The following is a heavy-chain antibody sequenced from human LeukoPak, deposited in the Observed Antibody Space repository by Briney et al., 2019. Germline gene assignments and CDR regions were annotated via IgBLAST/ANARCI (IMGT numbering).Heavy chain of an antibody. CDR2: IIPIFGTA. V-gene: IGHV1-69*05. CDR1: GGTFSSYA. CDR3: ARGLAAAGVLVGYYGMDV. J-gene: IGHJ6*02. D-gene: IGHD6-13*01. Sequence: GASVKVSCKASGGTFSSYAISWVRQAPGRGLEWMGGIIPIFGTANYAQKFQERVTITRDMSTSTAYMELSSLRSDDTAVYYCARGLAAAGVLVGYYGMDVWGQGTTVTVSS.